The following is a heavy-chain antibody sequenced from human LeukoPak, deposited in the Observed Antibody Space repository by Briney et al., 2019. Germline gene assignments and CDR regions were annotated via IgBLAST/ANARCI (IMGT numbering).Heavy chain of an antibody. CDR3: ARDERLATIPKSYFDY. J-gene: IGHJ4*02. V-gene: IGHV1-46*01. Sequence: ASVKVSCKASGYTFTSYYMHWVRQAPGQGLEWMGIINPSGGSTSYAQKFQGRVTMTRDTSTSTVYMELSSLRSEDTAVYYCARDERLATIPKSYFDYWGQGTLVTVSS. CDR2: INPSGGST. D-gene: IGHD5-12*01. CDR1: GYTFTSYY.